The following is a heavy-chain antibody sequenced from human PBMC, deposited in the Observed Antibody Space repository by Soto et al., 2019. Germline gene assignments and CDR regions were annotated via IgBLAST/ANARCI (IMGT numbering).Heavy chain of an antibody. CDR3: AKDWYYGSGSHYYFEY. CDR1: GFTLSSYP. D-gene: IGHD3-10*01. J-gene: IGHJ4*02. V-gene: IGHV3-23*01. Sequence: SEVTRRRSGSSAGFTLSSYPTSLARTAPGKGLEWVSAISGSGGSTYYADSVKGRFTISRDNSKNTLYLQMNSLRAEDTAVYYCAKDWYYGSGSHYYFEYWGQGTLVNVSA. CDR2: ISGSGGST.